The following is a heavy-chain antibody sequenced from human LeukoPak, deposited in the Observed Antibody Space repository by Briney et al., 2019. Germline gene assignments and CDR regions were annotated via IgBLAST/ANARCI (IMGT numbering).Heavy chain of an antibody. CDR3: AKIPWAYSSSWDDAFDI. CDR1: GFTFSSYG. J-gene: IGHJ3*02. V-gene: IGHV3-30*18. CDR2: ISYDGSNK. D-gene: IGHD6-13*01. Sequence: GGSLRLSCAASGFTFSSYGMHWVRQAPGKGLEWVAVISYDGSNKYYADSVKGRFTISRDNSKNTLYLQMNSLRAEDTAVYYCAKIPWAYSSSWDDAFDIWGQGTMVTVSS.